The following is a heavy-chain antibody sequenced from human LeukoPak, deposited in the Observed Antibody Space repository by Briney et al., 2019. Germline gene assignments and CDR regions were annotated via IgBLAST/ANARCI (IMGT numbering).Heavy chain of an antibody. CDR1: GGSISSYY. CDR3: AREIGAFDI. J-gene: IGHJ3*02. Sequence: SETLSLTCTVSGGSISSYYWSWIRQPPGKGLEWIGYIYYSGSTNYNPSLKSRVTISVDTSKNQFSLKLSSVTAADTAVYYCAREIGAFDIWGQGTMVTVSS. V-gene: IGHV4-59*12. CDR2: IYYSGST.